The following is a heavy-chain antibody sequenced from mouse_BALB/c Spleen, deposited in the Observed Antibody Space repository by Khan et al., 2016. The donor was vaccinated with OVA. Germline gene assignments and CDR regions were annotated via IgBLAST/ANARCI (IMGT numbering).Heavy chain of an antibody. CDR2: IWAGGST. J-gene: IGHJ4*01. V-gene: IGHV2-9*02. Sequence: QVQLKESGPGLVAPSQSLSITCTVSGFSLTSYGVNWVRQPPGKGLEWLGVIWAGGSTNYNSALMSRLSISKDNSKSQVFLKMNRLQTEDTAMYYCARFYDPYYAMDYWGQGTSVTVSS. CDR1: GFSLTSYG. D-gene: IGHD2-3*01. CDR3: ARFYDPYYAMDY.